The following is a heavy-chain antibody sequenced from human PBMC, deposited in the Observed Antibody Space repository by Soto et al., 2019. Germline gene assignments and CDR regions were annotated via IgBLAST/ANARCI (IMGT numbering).Heavy chain of an antibody. V-gene: IGHV3-30-3*01. J-gene: IGHJ4*02. CDR1: GFTFSSYA. CDR3: AIDGYNYVAIFLFDY. Sequence: GGSLRLSCAASGFTFSSYAMHWVRQAPGKGLEWVAVISYDGSNKYYADSVKGRFTISRDNSKNTLYLQMNSLRAEDTAVYYCAIDGYNYVAIFLFDYWGQGSLVTVSS. D-gene: IGHD5-12*01. CDR2: ISYDGSNK.